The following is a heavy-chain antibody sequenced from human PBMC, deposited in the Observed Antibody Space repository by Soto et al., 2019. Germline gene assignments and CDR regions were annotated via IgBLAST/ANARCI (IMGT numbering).Heavy chain of an antibody. D-gene: IGHD6-19*01. CDR3: ARIHRGAQWLVRADY. CDR1: GFSLSNARMG. J-gene: IGHJ4*02. V-gene: IGHV2-26*01. Sequence: QVTLKESGPVLVKPTETLTLTWTVSGFSLSNARMGVSWIRQPPGKALEWLAHIFSNDERSYSTSLKSRLTISKDTSKSQVVLTMTNMDPVDTATHYCARIHRGAQWLVRADYWGQGTLVTVSS. CDR2: IFSNDER.